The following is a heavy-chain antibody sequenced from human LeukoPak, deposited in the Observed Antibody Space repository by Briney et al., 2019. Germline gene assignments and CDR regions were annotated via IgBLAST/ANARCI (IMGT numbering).Heavy chain of an antibody. V-gene: IGHV1-8*01. CDR1: GYTFTSYD. J-gene: IGHJ5*02. CDR2: MNPNSGNT. Sequence: VKVSCKASGYTFTSYDINWVRQATGQGLEWMGWMNPNSGNTGYAKKFQGRVTMTRNTSISTAYMELSSLRSEDTAVYYCARRARTSGLRYCSGGSCYLWFDPWGQGTLVTVSS. CDR3: ARRARTSGLRYCSGGSCYLWFDP. D-gene: IGHD2-15*01.